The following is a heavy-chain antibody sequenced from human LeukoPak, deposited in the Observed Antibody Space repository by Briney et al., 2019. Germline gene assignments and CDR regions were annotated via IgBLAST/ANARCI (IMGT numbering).Heavy chain of an antibody. CDR1: GFTFSSYG. J-gene: IGHJ4*02. CDR3: ARVRTSKRGYSYGLPDY. V-gene: IGHV3-33*01. D-gene: IGHD5-18*01. CDR2: IWYDGSNK. Sequence: PGRSLRLSCAASGFTFSSYGMHWVRQAPGKGLEWVAVIWYDGSNKYYADSVKSRFTISRDNSKNTLYLQMNSLRAEDTAVYYCARVRTSKRGYSYGLPDYWGQGTLVTVSS.